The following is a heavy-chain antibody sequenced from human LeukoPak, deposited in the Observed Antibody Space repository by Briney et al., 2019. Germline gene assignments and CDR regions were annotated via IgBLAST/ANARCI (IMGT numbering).Heavy chain of an antibody. CDR2: IIPIFGTA. Sequence: SVKVSCKASGGTFSSYAISWVRQAPGQGLEWMGGIIPIFGTANYAQKFQGRVTITADESTSTAYMELSSLRSEDTAVYYCARDYYYYDSSGYYRRGDAFDIWGQGTMVTVSS. CDR1: GGTFSSYA. CDR3: ARDYYYYDSSGYYRRGDAFDI. V-gene: IGHV1-69*13. J-gene: IGHJ3*02. D-gene: IGHD3-22*01.